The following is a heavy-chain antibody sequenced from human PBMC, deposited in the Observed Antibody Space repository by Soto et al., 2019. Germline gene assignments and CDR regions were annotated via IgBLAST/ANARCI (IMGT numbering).Heavy chain of an antibody. CDR2: IWYDGSKK. Sequence: QVQVVESGGGVVQPGRSLRLSCAAPGFTFSSFGMHWVRQAPGKGLEWVSHIWYDGSKKSYGDSVKGRFTISRDNSRNTVYLQMNSLRADDTAVYYCARDASYYSLWRGYYPSRNGMDVWGQGTTVTVSS. D-gene: IGHD3-3*01. J-gene: IGHJ6*02. CDR3: ARDASYYSLWRGYYPSRNGMDV. V-gene: IGHV3-33*01. CDR1: GFTFSSFG.